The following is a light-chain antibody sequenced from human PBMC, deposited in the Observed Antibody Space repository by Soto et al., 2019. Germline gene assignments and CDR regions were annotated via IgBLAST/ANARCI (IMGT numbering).Light chain of an antibody. CDR3: SSYTSSNTLM. V-gene: IGLV2-14*03. CDR1: AFDVGGYYH. CDR2: DVS. Sequence: QSVLTQPASVSGSPGQSITISCTGTAFDVGGYYHVSWYQQHPGKAPKLVIYDVSYRPSGVSNRFSGSKSGITASLTISGLQAEDEADYYCSSYTSSNTLMFGGGTKLTVL. J-gene: IGLJ3*02.